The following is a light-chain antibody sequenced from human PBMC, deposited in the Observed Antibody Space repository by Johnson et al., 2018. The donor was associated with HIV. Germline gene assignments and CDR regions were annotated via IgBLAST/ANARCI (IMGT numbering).Light chain of an antibody. J-gene: IGLJ1*01. CDR3: GTWDSSLSAGRV. V-gene: IGLV1-51*02. Sequence: QSVLTQPPSVSAAPGQMVSISCSGSSSNIGKNYVSWYQQFPGTAPKLLIHENKKRPSGIPDRFSGSKSGTSATLDITGLQTGDEADYYCGTWDSSLSAGRVFGTGTKVTVL. CDR1: SSNIGKNY. CDR2: ENK.